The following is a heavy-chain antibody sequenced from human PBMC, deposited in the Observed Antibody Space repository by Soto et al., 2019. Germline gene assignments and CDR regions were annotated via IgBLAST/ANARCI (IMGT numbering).Heavy chain of an antibody. J-gene: IGHJ6*02. D-gene: IGHD1-26*01. CDR3: ARIKWGLDYYSGMDV. Sequence: QVQLVQSGAEVGKSGASVKVSCKASGYTFSDYFIQWLRQAPGQGLEWVAWINPKTAATNYAKKFQDRVTVTSDTSFSTADLELTRLRPDDTALYYCARIKWGLDYYSGMDVWGQGTAVSVTS. V-gene: IGHV1-2*02. CDR1: GYTFSDYF. CDR2: INPKTAAT.